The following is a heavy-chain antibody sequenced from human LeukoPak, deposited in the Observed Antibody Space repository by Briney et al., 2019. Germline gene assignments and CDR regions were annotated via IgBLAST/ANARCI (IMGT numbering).Heavy chain of an antibody. CDR3: ARSNQWELPSNPHFDY. Sequence: GASVKVSCKASGYTFTSYYMHWVRQAPGQGLEWMGIINPSGGSTSYAQKFQGRVTMTRDTSTSTVHMELSSLRSEDTAVYYCARSNQWELPSNPHFDYWGQGTLVTVSS. CDR2: INPSGGST. CDR1: GYTFTSYY. V-gene: IGHV1-46*01. D-gene: IGHD1-26*01. J-gene: IGHJ4*02.